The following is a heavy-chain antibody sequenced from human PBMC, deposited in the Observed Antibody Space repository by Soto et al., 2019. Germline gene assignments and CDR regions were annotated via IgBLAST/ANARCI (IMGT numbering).Heavy chain of an antibody. J-gene: IGHJ4*02. CDR1: GGSISGSNYY. Sequence: PSETLSLTCTVSGGSISGSNYYWGWIRQPPGKGLEWIGTIYYTGRTYYEPSIKSRVTISVDTSKNQFSLKLNSVTAADTAVYYCTSGGEASIAVDGWGQGTLATVSS. V-gene: IGHV4-39*01. D-gene: IGHD6-19*01. CDR3: TSGGEASIAVDG. CDR2: IYYTGRT.